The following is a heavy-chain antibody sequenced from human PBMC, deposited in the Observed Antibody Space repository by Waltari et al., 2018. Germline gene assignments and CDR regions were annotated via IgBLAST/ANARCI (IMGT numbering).Heavy chain of an antibody. CDR1: GGSFTGYY. CDR3: ARTPYSRLFDF. Sequence: QVQLQQWGAGLLKPSETLSLTVAVYGGSFTGYYWSFIRQPPGKGLEWIGEVNHNRDTNYNPSLKSRVTISVDSSKNQFSLRVSSVTAADMAVYYCARTPYSRLFDFWGQGTLVTVSS. V-gene: IGHV4-34*01. J-gene: IGHJ4*02. CDR2: VNHNRDT. D-gene: IGHD4-4*01.